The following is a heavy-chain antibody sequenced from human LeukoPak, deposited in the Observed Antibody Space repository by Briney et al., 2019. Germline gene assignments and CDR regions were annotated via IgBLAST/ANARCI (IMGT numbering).Heavy chain of an antibody. CDR1: GYSISSGYY. V-gene: IGHV4-38-2*02. D-gene: IGHD3-9*01. CDR3: ARLYDILTGYPDY. Sequence: SETLSLTCTVSGYSISSGYYSGWIRQPPGKGLEWIGNIYHSGSTYYNPSLKSRVTISIDTSKNQFSLKLSSVTAADTAVYYCARLYDILTGYPDYWGQGTLVTVSS. J-gene: IGHJ4*02. CDR2: IYHSGST.